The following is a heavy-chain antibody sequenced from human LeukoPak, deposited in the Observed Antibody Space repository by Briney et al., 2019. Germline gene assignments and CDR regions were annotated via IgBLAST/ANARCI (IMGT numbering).Heavy chain of an antibody. CDR3: ARDLSSTSNWELDY. CDR2: INPNSGVT. J-gene: IGHJ4*02. V-gene: IGHV1-2*06. CDR1: GYTVSDYF. D-gene: IGHD7-27*01. Sequence: ASVKVSCKASGYTVSDYFIHWVRQAPAQGLEWMGRINPNSGVTEYAQNFQGRVTMTRDTSISVSYMELNRLTSDDTAVYYCARDLSSTSNWELDYWGQGTLVTASS.